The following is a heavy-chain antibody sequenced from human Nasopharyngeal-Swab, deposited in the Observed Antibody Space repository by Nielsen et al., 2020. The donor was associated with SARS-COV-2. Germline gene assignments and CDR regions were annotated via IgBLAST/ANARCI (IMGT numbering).Heavy chain of an antibody. V-gene: IGHV3-49*03. CDR3: TRDDPPYCSGGSCQGNY. D-gene: IGHD2-15*01. Sequence: GSLRLSCTASGFTFGDYAMSWFRQAPGKGLEWVGFIRSEAYGGTPQYAASVKGRFTISRDNSKSVAYLQMNSLKTEDTAVYYCTRDDPPYCSGGSCQGNYWGQGTLVTVSS. J-gene: IGHJ4*02. CDR2: IRSEAYGGTP. CDR1: GFTFGDYA.